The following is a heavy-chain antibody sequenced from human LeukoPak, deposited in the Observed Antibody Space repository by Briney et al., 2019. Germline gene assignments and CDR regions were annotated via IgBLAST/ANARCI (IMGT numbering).Heavy chain of an antibody. D-gene: IGHD1-26*01. CDR1: GFTFSSYA. Sequence: WGSLRLSCATSGFTFSSYAMSWVRQAPGKGLEWVSAISNSGRSTYHADSVKGRFTISRDNSKNTLYLQMNSVRAEDTAVYYCAKGIQWELPLEYWGQGTLVTVSS. CDR3: AKGIQWELPLEY. CDR2: ISNSGRST. J-gene: IGHJ4*02. V-gene: IGHV3-23*01.